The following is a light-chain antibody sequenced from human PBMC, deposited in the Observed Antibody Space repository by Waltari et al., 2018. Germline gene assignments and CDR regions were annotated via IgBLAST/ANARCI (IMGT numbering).Light chain of an antibody. CDR3: QQDYVWPPIT. CDR2: GAS. J-gene: IGKJ4*01. V-gene: IGKV3-15*01. Sequence: VLLTQSPASLSVSPGDTVILSCRASQSVRTNLVWYQQKAGQAPRTLIYGASTRASGVPSRFSGSGSETDFTIIISSLQSEDAAVYFCQQDYVWPPITFGGGTKLEI. CDR1: QSVRTN.